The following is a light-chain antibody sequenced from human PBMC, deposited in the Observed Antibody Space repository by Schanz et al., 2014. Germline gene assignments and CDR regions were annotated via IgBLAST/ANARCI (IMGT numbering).Light chain of an antibody. CDR2: GNS. J-gene: IGLJ3*02. V-gene: IGLV1-40*01. Sequence: QSVLTQPPSASGTPGQRVTISCSGSSSNIGSNIVNWYQQFPGTAPTLLIYGNSNRPSGVPDRFSGSKSGTSASLAITGLQAEDEADYYCQSYDSSLSGRGVFGGGTKLTVL. CDR1: SSNIGSNI. CDR3: QSYDSSLSGRGV.